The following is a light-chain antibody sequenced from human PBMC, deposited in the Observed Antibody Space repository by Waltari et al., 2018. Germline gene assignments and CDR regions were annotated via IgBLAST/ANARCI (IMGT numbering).Light chain of an antibody. J-gene: IGLJ3*02. CDR1: SSNMGRNT. V-gene: IGLV1-44*01. Sequence: QSVLTQPRSAAGAPGQRGTSTCCIGSSNMGRNTVHWYQQFPGTAPKLLMFNDDQRASGVPGQFSGSRSVTSASLAISGLQSEDEATYYCAAWDDTLKGLFGGGTTLTVL. CDR2: NDD. CDR3: AAWDDTLKGL.